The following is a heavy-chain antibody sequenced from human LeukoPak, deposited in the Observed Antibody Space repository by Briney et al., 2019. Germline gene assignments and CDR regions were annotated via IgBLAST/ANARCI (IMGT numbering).Heavy chain of an antibody. CDR2: IRYDGSNK. D-gene: IGHD3-3*01. CDR3: AKDFDFGVVIYYMDV. Sequence: GGSLRLSCATSGFTFSSYGMHWVRQAPGKGLEWVAFIRYDGSNKYYADSVKGRFTISRDNSKNTLYLRMNSLRAEDTAVYYCAKDFDFGVVIYYMDVWGKGTTVTVSS. CDR1: GFTFSSYG. V-gene: IGHV3-30*02. J-gene: IGHJ6*03.